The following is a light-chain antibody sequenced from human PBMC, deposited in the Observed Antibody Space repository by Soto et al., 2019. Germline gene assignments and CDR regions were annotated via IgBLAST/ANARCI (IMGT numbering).Light chain of an antibody. J-gene: IGKJ1*01. CDR3: QQSYSTLVT. V-gene: IGKV1-39*01. CDR2: AAS. Sequence: DIQMTQSPSSLSASVGDRVTITCRASQSISSYLNWYQQKPGKAPKLLIYAASSLQSGVPSRFSGSGSGTDFTLTISSLQPEDFAPYYCQQSYSTLVTFGQGTKV. CDR1: QSISSY.